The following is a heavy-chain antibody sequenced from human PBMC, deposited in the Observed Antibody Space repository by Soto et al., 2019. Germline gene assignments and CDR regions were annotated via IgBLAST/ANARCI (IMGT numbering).Heavy chain of an antibody. D-gene: IGHD3-3*01. Sequence: QVQLQESGPGLVKPSETLSLTCTVSGGSISSYYWSWIRQPPGKGLEWIGYIYYSGSTNYNPSLKSRVTISVDTSKNQSSLKLSSVTAADTAVYYCARPIGVAISDAFDIWGQGTMVTVSS. J-gene: IGHJ3*02. CDR3: ARPIGVAISDAFDI. CDR2: IYYSGST. CDR1: GGSISSYY. V-gene: IGHV4-59*08.